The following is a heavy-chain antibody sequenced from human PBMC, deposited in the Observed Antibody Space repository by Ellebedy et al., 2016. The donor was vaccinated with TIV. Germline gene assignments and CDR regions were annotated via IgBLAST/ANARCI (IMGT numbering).Heavy chain of an antibody. CDR2: IKQDGSET. CDR1: GFTFSSYW. CDR3: ARLTMVRGVIITGDYFDY. Sequence: GGSLRLXXAASGFTFSSYWMSWVRQAPGKGLEWVANIKQDGSETYYVDSVKGRFTISRDNAKNSLYLQMNSLRAEDTAVYYCARLTMVRGVIITGDYFDYWGQGTLVTVSS. V-gene: IGHV3-7*01. D-gene: IGHD3-10*01. J-gene: IGHJ4*02.